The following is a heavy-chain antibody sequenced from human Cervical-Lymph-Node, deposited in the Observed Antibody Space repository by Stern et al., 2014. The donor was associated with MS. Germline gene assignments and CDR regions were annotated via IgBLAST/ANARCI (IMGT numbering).Heavy chain of an antibody. CDR3: ARIFGNFFDN. J-gene: IGHJ4*02. Sequence: VQLGESGGGLVKPGGSLRLSCAASGFTFSNHGMNWVRLAPGKGLELGASSSNSDTYSHYTASVRSRFTNSRDNAKNSLYLQMNSLRAEDTAVYYCARIFGNFFDNWGQGTLVTVSS. CDR1: GFTFSNHG. D-gene: IGHD3-10*01. CDR2: SSNSDTYS. V-gene: IGHV3-21*01.